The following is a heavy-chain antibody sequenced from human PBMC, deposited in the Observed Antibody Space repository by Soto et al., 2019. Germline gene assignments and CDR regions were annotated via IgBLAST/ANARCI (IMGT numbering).Heavy chain of an antibody. D-gene: IGHD3-3*01. CDR1: GGSISSYH. J-gene: IGHJ6*03. V-gene: IGHV4-59*01. CDR2: IYYSGST. Sequence: SETLSLTCTVSGGSISSYHWSWIRQPPGKGLEWIGYIYYSGSTNYNPSLKSRVTISVDTSKNQFSLKLSSVTAADTAVYYCARAGGYDFWSGYYIPDYYYYYMDVWGKGTTVTVSS. CDR3: ARAGGYDFWSGYYIPDYYYYYMDV.